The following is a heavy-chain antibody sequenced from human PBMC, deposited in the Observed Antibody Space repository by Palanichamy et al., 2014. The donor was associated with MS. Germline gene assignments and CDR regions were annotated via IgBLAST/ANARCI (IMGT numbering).Heavy chain of an antibody. CDR3: AREHPETRGYYFDY. V-gene: IGHV1-46*01. D-gene: IGHD3-10*01. CDR1: GYTFASHY. J-gene: IGHJ4*02. Sequence: QVQLVQSGAEVKKPGASVKVSCKASGYTFASHYIHWVRQAPGQGLEWMGIINPSGGSTDYAQKFQGRITMTRDTSTSTVYMALSSLTSEDTAVYYCAREHPETRGYYFDYWGQGTLVTVSS. CDR2: INPSGGST.